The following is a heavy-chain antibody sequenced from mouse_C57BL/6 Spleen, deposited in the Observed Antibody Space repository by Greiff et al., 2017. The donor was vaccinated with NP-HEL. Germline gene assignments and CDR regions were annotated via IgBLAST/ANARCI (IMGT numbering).Heavy chain of an antibody. V-gene: IGHV1-15*01. CDR3: TRTMVTTFFDY. Sequence: VQLQQSGAELVRPGASVTLSCKASGYTFTDYEMHWVKQTPVHGLEWIGAIDPETGGTAYNQKFKGKAILTADKSSSTAYMELRSLTSEDSAVYYCTRTMVTTFFDYWGQGTTLTVSS. CDR1: GYTFTDYE. D-gene: IGHD2-2*01. CDR2: IDPETGGT. J-gene: IGHJ2*01.